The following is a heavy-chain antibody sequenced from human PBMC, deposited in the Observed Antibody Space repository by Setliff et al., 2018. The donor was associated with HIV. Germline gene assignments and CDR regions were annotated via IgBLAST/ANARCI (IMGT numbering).Heavy chain of an antibody. Sequence: GGSLRLSCGAFGFPFSSYAMSWVRQAPGKGLEWVSTIHDTDGGTYYTDSVKGRFTIGRDNAEKSLFLHMSSLRADDSAVYYCVRDRPNWYANSGIFDYWGQGTLVTVSS. J-gene: IGHJ4*02. CDR1: GFPFSSYA. CDR2: IHDTDGGT. V-gene: IGHV3-23*01. CDR3: VRDRPNWYANSGIFDY. D-gene: IGHD2-8*01.